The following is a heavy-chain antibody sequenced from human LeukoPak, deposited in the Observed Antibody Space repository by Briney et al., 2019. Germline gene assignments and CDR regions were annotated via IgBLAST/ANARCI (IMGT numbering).Heavy chain of an antibody. V-gene: IGHV3-7*04. CDR1: GFILSSYW. J-gene: IGHJ4*02. Sequence: PGGSLRLSCAASGFILSSYWMTWARQAPGKGLEWVANIGQDGSEKYYVDSVKGRFTISRDNAKNSLYLQMNSLRAEDTAVYYCARGWAAIDSWGQGTLVTVSS. CDR2: IGQDGSEK. CDR3: ARGWAAIDS. D-gene: IGHD5-18*01.